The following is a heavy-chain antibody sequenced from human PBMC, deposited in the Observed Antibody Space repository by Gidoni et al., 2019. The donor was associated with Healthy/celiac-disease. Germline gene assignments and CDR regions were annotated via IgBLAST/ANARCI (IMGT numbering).Heavy chain of an antibody. V-gene: IGHV1-69*09. D-gene: IGHD6-13*01. Sequence: QVQLVQSGAEVKKPGSSVKVSCKASGGTFSSYAISWVRQAPGQGLEWMGRIIPILGIANYAQKFQGRVTITADKSTSTAYMELSSLRSEDTAVYYCASSIAAAVFNWFDPWGQGTLVTVSS. J-gene: IGHJ5*02. CDR3: ASSIAAAVFNWFDP. CDR2: IIPILGIA. CDR1: GGTFSSYA.